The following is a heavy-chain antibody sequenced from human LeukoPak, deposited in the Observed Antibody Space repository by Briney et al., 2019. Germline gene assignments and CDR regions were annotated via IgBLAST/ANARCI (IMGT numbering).Heavy chain of an antibody. V-gene: IGHV3-23*01. CDR2: ISGSGSST. CDR1: AFTFSSYG. J-gene: IGHJ4*02. CDR3: ARDTPFGVRGVIRTQTIDY. D-gene: IGHD3-10*01. Sequence: GGSLRLSCVASAFTFSSYGMSWVRQAPGKGLEWVSSISGSGSSTYYADSVQGRFTISRDNFKNMLYLQIHSLRAEDTAVYYCARDTPFGVRGVIRTQTIDYWGQGTLVTVSS.